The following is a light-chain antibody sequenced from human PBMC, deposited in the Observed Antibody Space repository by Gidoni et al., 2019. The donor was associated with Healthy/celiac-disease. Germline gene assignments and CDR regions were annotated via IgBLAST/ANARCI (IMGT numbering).Light chain of an antibody. CDR2: GAS. CDR1: QSVSSSY. V-gene: IGKV3-20*01. CDR3: HQYGSSPLLT. J-gene: IGKJ4*01. Sequence: EIVLTQSPGTLSLTPGERATLSCRASQSVSSSYLAWYQQKPGQAPRLIIYGASSRATGLPDRFSGSGSGTDFTLTISRLEPEDFAVYYCHQYGSSPLLTFGGGTKVEIK.